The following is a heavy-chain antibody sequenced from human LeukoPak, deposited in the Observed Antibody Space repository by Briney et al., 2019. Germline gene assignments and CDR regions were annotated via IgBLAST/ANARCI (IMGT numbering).Heavy chain of an antibody. J-gene: IGHJ5*02. Sequence: GASVKVSCKASGYTFTSYDINWVRQATGQGLEWMGWMNPNSGNTGYAQKFQGRVTITRDTSISTAYMELSSLRSEDTAVYYCARRAKRRDNWFDPWGQGTLVTVSS. CDR1: GYTFTSYD. V-gene: IGHV1-8*03. CDR2: MNPNSGNT. CDR3: ARRAKRRDNWFDP.